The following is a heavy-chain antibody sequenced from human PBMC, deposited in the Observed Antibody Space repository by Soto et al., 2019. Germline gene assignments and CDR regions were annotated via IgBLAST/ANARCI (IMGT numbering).Heavy chain of an antibody. CDR1: GYTFSSYG. J-gene: IGHJ6*02. CDR3: ARGGYYDSSGSRNYHYYGMNV. CDR2: ISPYDGNR. Sequence: QAQLMQSGAEVKRPGASVKVSCRSSGYTFSSYGISWVRQAPGQGLEWLGWISPYDGNRNYAQTLQGRVYMTTDTSANTAYMELRRLIVDDTAKYYCARGGYYDSSGSRNYHYYGMNVWGQGTTVTVSS. V-gene: IGHV1-18*04. D-gene: IGHD3-9*01.